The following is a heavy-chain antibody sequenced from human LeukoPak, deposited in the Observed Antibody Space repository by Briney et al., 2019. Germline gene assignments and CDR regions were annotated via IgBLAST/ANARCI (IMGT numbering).Heavy chain of an antibody. Sequence: GGSLRLSCAVSGFISNSAWLTWVRQAPGKGRGGFGLLKRQADGRASEYAAAVKGTFTISRDDSRSTLFLQMNSLQTDDTAVYFCSASQVHGCIDSGGQATMVTVSS. CDR3: SASQVHGCIDS. CDR2: LKRQADGRAS. V-gene: IGHV3-15*01. J-gene: IGHJ3*02. D-gene: IGHD2-8*01. CDR1: GFISNSAW.